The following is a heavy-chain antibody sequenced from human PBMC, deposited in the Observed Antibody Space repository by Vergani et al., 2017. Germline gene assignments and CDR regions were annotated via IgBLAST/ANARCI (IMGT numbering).Heavy chain of an antibody. CDR1: GFAFNSYV. J-gene: IGHJ3*02. Sequence: QVQLVESGGGVVQPGRSLRLSCTASGFAFNSYVMHWVRQAPGKGLEWVALISYDGSNKYYADSVKGRFTISRDSYKNTLFLQMNSLRTEDTAVYYCARDLPHIVVFGAFDIWGQGTMVTVSS. V-gene: IGHV3-30*04. D-gene: IGHD2-21*01. CDR2: ISYDGSNK. CDR3: ARDLPHIVVFGAFDI.